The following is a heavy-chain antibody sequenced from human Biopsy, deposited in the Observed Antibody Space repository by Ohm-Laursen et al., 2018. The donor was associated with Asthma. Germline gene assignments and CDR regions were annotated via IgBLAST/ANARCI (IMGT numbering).Heavy chain of an antibody. CDR2: ISSGGRTI. CDR3: ARDNHDYYYYGMDL. V-gene: IGHV3-48*04. CDR1: GFTFSNYG. D-gene: IGHD1-14*01. Sequence: SLRLSCAASGFTFSNYGMHWVRQAPGKGLEWISYISSGGRTIYYADSVKGRFTISRDNAQNLLYLQMSSLRTEDTAVYYCARDNHDYYYYGMDLWGQGTSVTVSS. J-gene: IGHJ6*02.